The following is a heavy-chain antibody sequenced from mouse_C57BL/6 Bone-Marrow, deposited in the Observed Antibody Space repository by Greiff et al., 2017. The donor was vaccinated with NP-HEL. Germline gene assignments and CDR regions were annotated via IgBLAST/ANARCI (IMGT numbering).Heavy chain of an antibody. Sequence: QVQLKQPGAELVKPGASVKMSCKASGYTFTSYWITWVKQRPGQGLEWIGDIYPGSGSTNYNEKFKSKATLTVDTSSSTAYMQLSSLTSEDSAVYYCARDYYGSSYGDYWGQGTSVTVSS. CDR2: IYPGSGST. D-gene: IGHD1-1*01. CDR1: GYTFTSYW. J-gene: IGHJ4*01. V-gene: IGHV1-55*01. CDR3: ARDYYGSSYGDY.